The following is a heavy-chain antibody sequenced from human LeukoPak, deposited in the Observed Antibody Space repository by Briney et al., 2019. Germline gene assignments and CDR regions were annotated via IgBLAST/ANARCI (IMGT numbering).Heavy chain of an antibody. D-gene: IGHD1-26*01. CDR1: GFTFSSYA. J-gene: IGHJ4*02. CDR3: AKGYSGTYFFLYFDN. V-gene: IGHV3-23*01. Sequence: LGGSLRLSCAASGFTFSSYAMSWVRQAPGKGLEWVSTLSGSGGTTFFADSVKGRFTISRDNSKGTLYLQMDSLRAEDTAIYYCAKGYSGTYFFLYFDNWGQGTLVTVSS. CDR2: LSGSGGTT.